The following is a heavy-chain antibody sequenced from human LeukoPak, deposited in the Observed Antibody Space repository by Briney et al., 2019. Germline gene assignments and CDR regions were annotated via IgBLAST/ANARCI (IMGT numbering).Heavy chain of an antibody. D-gene: IGHD3-10*01. CDR1: GFTFSDYT. CDR3: ARCAYGSGAGIYYMDV. Sequence: GGSLRLSCAASGFTFSDYTMTWIRQAPGKGLEWISYISGSARTIYYADSVQGRLTISRGNANNSLYLQLNSLRAEDTAVYYCARCAYGSGAGIYYMDVWGKGTTVIVSS. J-gene: IGHJ6*03. CDR2: ISGSARTI. V-gene: IGHV3-11*04.